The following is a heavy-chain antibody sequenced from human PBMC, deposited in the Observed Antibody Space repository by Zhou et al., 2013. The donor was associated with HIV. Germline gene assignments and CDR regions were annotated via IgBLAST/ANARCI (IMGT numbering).Heavy chain of an antibody. V-gene: IGHV1-69*14. CDR3: ASLRGSRYSTGANSHHNPFDV. J-gene: IGHJ3*01. D-gene: IGHD2-8*02. CDR2: IIPVFRRA. CDR1: GGSFGRDV. Sequence: QGQLVQSGAEVKKPGSSVKVSCKASGGSFGRDVLSWVRQAPGQGLEWMGGIIPVFRRAKYTEKFHDRVIITADTATTTIYMELRSLRSDDTAVYYCASLRGSRYSTGANSHHNPFDVWAKGLGSPSLQ.